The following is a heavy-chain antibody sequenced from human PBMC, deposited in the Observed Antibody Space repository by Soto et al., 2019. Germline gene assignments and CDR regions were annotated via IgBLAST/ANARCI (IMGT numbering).Heavy chain of an antibody. CDR3: AQLMDTARVRFFYX. CDR1: GFSLSTSGVG. CDR2: IYWDDDK. D-gene: IGHD5-18*01. Sequence: SGPTLVNPTQTLTLTCTFSGFSLSTSGVGVCWIRHPPGKALEWLALIYWDDDKRYSTSLKRRLTITKDTSKKQVVLTMTNMDTVETATYYCAQLMDTARVRFFYXWGQVTLVTVSX. J-gene: IGHJ4*02. V-gene: IGHV2-5*02.